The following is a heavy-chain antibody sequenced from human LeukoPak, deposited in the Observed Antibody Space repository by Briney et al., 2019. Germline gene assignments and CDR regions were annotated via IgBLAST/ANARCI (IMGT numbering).Heavy chain of an antibody. D-gene: IGHD6-13*01. V-gene: IGHV1-8*01. CDR3: ARGLSSSWRYYYYYYMDV. Sequence: ASVKVSCKASGYTFTSYDINWVRQATGQGLEWMGWMNPNSGNTGYAQKFQGRVTMTRSTSISTAYMELSSLRSEDTAVYYCARGLSSSWRYYYYYYMDVWGKGTTVTVSS. CDR2: MNPNSGNT. CDR1: GYTFTSYD. J-gene: IGHJ6*03.